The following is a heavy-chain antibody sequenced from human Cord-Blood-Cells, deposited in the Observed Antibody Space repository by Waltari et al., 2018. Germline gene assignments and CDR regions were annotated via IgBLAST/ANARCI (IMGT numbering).Heavy chain of an antibody. CDR3: ARQPVRGIGLWYYFDY. V-gene: IGHV4-34*01. J-gene: IGHJ4*02. Sequence: QVQLQQWGAGLLKPSETLSLTCAVYGGSFSGYYWSWIRQPPGKGLEWIGEINHSGSTNSNPSLKSRVTISVDTSKNQFSLKLSSVTAADTAVYYCARQPVRGIGLWYYFDYWGQGTLVTVSS. CDR1: GGSFSGYY. CDR2: INHSGST. D-gene: IGHD5-18*01.